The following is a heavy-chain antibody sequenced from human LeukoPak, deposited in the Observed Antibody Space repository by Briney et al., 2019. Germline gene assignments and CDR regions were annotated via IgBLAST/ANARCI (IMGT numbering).Heavy chain of an antibody. V-gene: IGHV3-7*05. D-gene: IGHD6-19*01. CDR3: ARSGMAVAATPWD. CDR2: INQDGSEK. Sequence: GGSLRLSCAASGFTFEINTMNWVRQAPGRGLEWVAHINQDGSEKYSVDSVRGRLTISRDNVKNSLFLQMNSLRAEDTAVYYCARSGMAVAATPWDWGQGTLVTVSS. J-gene: IGHJ4*02. CDR1: GFTFEINT.